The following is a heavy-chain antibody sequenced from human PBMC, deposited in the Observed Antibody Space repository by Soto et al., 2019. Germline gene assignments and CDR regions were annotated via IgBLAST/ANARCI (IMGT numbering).Heavy chain of an antibody. CDR1: GFTFSSYA. V-gene: IGHV3-23*01. D-gene: IGHD1-26*01. CDR2: ISGSGGSK. CDR3: AKDLGGSDY. Sequence: EVQLLVSRGGLVQPGGSLRLSCAASGFTFSSYAMSWVRQAPGKGLEWVSVISGSGGSKYYADSVKGRFTISRDNSKNTLSLQMNSLRAEDTAVYYCAKDLGGSDYWGQGTLVTVSS. J-gene: IGHJ4*02.